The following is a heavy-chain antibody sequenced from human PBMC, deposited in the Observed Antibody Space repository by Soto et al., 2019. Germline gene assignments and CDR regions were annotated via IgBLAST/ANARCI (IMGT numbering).Heavy chain of an antibody. Sequence: QLQLQEWGPGLVKPSETLSLTCTVSGGSISSSSYYWGWIRQPPGKGLEWIGSIYYSGSTYYNPSLKSRVTISVDTSKNQFSLKLSSVTAADTAVYYCASVGGAAAGDYYYGMDVWGQGTTVTVSS. D-gene: IGHD6-13*01. CDR1: GGSISSSSYY. CDR3: ASVGGAAAGDYYYGMDV. CDR2: IYYSGST. J-gene: IGHJ6*02. V-gene: IGHV4-39*01.